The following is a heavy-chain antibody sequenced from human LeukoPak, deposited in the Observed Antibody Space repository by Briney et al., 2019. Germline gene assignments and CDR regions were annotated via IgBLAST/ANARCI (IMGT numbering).Heavy chain of an antibody. J-gene: IGHJ4*02. V-gene: IGHV1-69*06. CDR3: ARGSPAAAKYYFDY. D-gene: IGHD6-13*01. CDR1: GGTFSSYA. Sequence: GASVKVSCKASGGTFSSYAISWVRQAPGQGLEWMGGIIPIFGTANYAQKFQGRVTITADKSTSTAYMELSSLRSEDTAVYYCARGSPAAAKYYFDYWGQGTLVTVSS. CDR2: IIPIFGTA.